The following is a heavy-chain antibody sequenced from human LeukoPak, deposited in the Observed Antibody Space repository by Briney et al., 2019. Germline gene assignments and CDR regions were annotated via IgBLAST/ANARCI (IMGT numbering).Heavy chain of an antibody. V-gene: IGHV1-2*02. D-gene: IGHD3-10*01. CDR3: AREAAQDGV. CDR1: GYTFTGYY. J-gene: IGHJ4*02. CDR2: INPNSGGT. Sequence: ASVRVSYRASGYTFTGYYMHWVRQAPGQGLEWMGWINPNSGGTNYAQKCQGRVTMTRDTSISTAYMELSRLRSDDTAVYYCAREAAQDGVWGQGTLVTVSS.